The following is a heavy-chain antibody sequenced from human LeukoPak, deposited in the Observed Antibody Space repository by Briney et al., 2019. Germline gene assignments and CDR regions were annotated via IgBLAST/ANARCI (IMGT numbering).Heavy chain of an antibody. CDR3: VSGIAVQT. CDR2: IYPSDSDT. Sequence: GESLKISCKGSGYTLPNYWIAWVRQMTGKGLEWMGIIYPSDSDTRYSPSFQGQVTISADKSITTAYLQWTSLKASDTAMYYCVSGIAVQTWGQGTLVTVSS. CDR1: GYTLPNYW. J-gene: IGHJ4*02. V-gene: IGHV5-51*01. D-gene: IGHD6-19*01.